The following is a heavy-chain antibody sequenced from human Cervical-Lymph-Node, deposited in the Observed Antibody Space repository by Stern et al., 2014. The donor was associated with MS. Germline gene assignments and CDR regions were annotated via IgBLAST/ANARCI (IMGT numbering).Heavy chain of an antibody. J-gene: IGHJ4*02. D-gene: IGHD5-12*01. CDR3: ASSPATPSGYDRFDY. V-gene: IGHV5-51*03. Sequence: EDQLVESGAEVKKPGESLKISCEASGYLFDDYWIGWVRQMSGRGLELVAIIFPRDSNTRYSPSVQGQVTISADKSISPAYLQWSGLKAADTAIYYCASSPATPSGYDRFDYWGQGALVTVSS. CDR1: GYLFDDYW. CDR2: IFPRDSNT.